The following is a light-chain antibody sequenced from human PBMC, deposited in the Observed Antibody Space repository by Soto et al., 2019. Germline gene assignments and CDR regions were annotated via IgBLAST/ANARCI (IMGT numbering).Light chain of an antibody. CDR3: SSYTTSSTRV. Sequence: QSVLTQPASVSGSPGQSITISCTGTSSDVGGYNYVSWYQQHPDKAPKLMIYDVTNRPSGISNRFSGSKSGNTASLTISGLQAEDEAEYYCSSYTTSSTRVFGGGTQLTVL. CDR1: SSDVGGYNY. J-gene: IGLJ2*01. CDR2: DVT. V-gene: IGLV2-14*03.